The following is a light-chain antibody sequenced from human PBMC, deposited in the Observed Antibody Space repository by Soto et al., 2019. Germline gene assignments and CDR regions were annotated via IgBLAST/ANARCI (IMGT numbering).Light chain of an antibody. CDR1: SSDVGGYNY. V-gene: IGLV2-14*01. J-gene: IGLJ1*01. CDR2: DVS. Sequence: QSVLTQPASVSGSPGQSITISCTGTSSDVGGYNYVSWYQEHPGEAPKLMIYDVSNRPSGVSNRFSGSKSGNTASLTISGLQAEDEADYYCSSYTSDSTYVFGTGTKVTVL. CDR3: SSYTSDSTYV.